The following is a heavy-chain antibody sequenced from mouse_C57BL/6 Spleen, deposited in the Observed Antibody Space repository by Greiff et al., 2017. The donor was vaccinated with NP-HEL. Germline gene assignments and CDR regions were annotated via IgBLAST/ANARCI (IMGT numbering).Heavy chain of an antibody. CDR2: ISSGSSTI. Sequence: EVQRVESGGGLVKPGGSLKLSCAASGFTFSDYGMHWVRQAPEKGLEWVAYISSGSSTIYYADTVKGRFTISRDNAKNTLFLQMTSLRSEDTAMYYCARPAYYSNYVFAYWGQGTLVTVSA. CDR3: ARPAYYSNYVFAY. CDR1: GFTFSDYG. V-gene: IGHV5-17*01. D-gene: IGHD2-5*01. J-gene: IGHJ3*01.